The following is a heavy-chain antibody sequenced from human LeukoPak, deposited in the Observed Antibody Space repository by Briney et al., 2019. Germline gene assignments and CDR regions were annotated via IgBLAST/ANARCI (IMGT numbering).Heavy chain of an antibody. CDR3: ARGGSYRSFDY. D-gene: IGHD3-16*02. Sequence: SETLSLTCTVSGGSISSYYWSWIRQPPGKGLEWIGYIYYSGSTNYDPSLKSRVTISVDTSENQFSLKLSSVTAADTAVYYCARGGSYRSFDYWGQGTLVTVSS. V-gene: IGHV4-59*01. J-gene: IGHJ4*02. CDR2: IYYSGST. CDR1: GGSISSYY.